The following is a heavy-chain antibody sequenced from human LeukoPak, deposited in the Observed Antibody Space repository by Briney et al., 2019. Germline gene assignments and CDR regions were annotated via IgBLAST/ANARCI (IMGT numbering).Heavy chain of an antibody. V-gene: IGHV3-23*01. J-gene: IGHJ6*02. Sequence: GGSLRLSCAASGFRFTDYSMSWVRQAPGKGLEWVAGLCGSGEYKYYADSVKGRFTISRDNSKDTVSLQMNSLRAEDSAIYFCVKDRPCETCMPMDAWGQGTTVTVSS. CDR2: LCGSGEYK. D-gene: IGHD2-2*01. CDR3: VKDRPCETCMPMDA. CDR1: GFRFTDYS.